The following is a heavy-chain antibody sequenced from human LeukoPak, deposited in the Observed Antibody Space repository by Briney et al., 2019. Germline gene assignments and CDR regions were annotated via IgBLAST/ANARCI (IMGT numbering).Heavy chain of an antibody. D-gene: IGHD2-2*01. J-gene: IGHJ4*02. CDR1: GYSFNTYW. Sequence: PGESLKISCRGSGYSFNTYWIGWVRQMPGKGLEWMGIIYPGDSDTRYSPSFQGQVTMSADKSINTAYMQWSSLKASDTAMYYCARRQGCSSTSCPPDYWGQGTLVTVSS. CDR3: ARRQGCSSTSCPPDY. CDR2: IYPGDSDT. V-gene: IGHV5-51*01.